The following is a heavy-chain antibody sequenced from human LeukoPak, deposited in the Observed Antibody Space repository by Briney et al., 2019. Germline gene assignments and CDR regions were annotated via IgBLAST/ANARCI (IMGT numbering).Heavy chain of an antibody. CDR2: ISGSGGST. V-gene: IGHV3-23*01. CDR1: GFTFSSYA. Sequence: GGSLRLSCAASGFTFSSYAMSWVRQAPGKGLEWVSAISGSGGSTYYADSVKGRFTISRDNSKNTLYLQMNSLRAEDTAVYYCARAGDDRRLNPFSSSWFRKGYDAFDIWGQGTMVTVSS. J-gene: IGHJ3*02. D-gene: IGHD6-13*01. CDR3: ARAGDDRRLNPFSSSWFRKGYDAFDI.